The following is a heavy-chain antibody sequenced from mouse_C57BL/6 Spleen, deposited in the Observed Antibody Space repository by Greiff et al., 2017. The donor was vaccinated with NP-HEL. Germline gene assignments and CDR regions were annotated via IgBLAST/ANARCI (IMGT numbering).Heavy chain of an antibody. CDR3: ALYYYGPYYSLDY. CDR2: IDPEDGET. V-gene: IGHV14-2*01. Sequence: EVQLQQSGAELVKPGASVKLSCTASGFNITDYYMHWVKQRPEQGLEWIGRIDPEDGETKYAPKFQGKATITADTYSNTAYLQLISLTSEDTAVYYCALYYYGPYYSLDYWGQGTTVTVSS. J-gene: IGHJ4*01. CDR1: GFNITDYY. D-gene: IGHD1-1*01.